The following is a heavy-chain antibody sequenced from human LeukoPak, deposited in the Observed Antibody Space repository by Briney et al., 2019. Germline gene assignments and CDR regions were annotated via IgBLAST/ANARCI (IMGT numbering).Heavy chain of an antibody. J-gene: IGHJ4*02. CDR3: ASASSHRIAAGGDY. Sequence: GGSLRLSCAASGFTFSNYWMHWVRQAPGKGLEWVSRINSEGSSRNYADSVMGRFTISRDNAKNTLYLQMNSLRAEDTAVYYCASASSHRIAAGGDYWGQGTLVTVSS. CDR2: INSEGSSR. CDR1: GFTFSNYW. V-gene: IGHV3-74*01. D-gene: IGHD6-13*01.